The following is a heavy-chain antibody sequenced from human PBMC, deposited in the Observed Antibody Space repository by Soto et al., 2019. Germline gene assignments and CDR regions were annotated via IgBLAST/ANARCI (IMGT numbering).Heavy chain of an antibody. Sequence: QVHLEQSGAEVRKPGASVKVSCKASGYTFNSFGINWVRQAPGQGLEWLGWISAYNGNTNYAQKFHGRVTMTADTSTTTAYLELTSLRSDDTAVYYCAREFQYDSGGFHELYFWGQGTLDTVSS. V-gene: IGHV1-18*04. J-gene: IGHJ4*02. CDR1: GYTFNSFG. D-gene: IGHD3-22*01. CDR3: AREFQYDSGGFHELYF. CDR2: ISAYNGNT.